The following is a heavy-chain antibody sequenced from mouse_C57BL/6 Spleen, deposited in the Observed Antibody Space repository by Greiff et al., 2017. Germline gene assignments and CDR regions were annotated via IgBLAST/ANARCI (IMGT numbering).Heavy chain of an antibody. CDR2: INPGSGGT. Sequence: VKLQQSGAELVRPWNSVKVSCKASGYAFTNYLIEWVKQRPGQGLEWIGVINPGSGGTNYNEKFNGKATRTADKSASTAYRQLSILTSEDSAVDFCARNYGNYGDYAMDYWGQGTSVTVSS. V-gene: IGHV1-54*01. D-gene: IGHD2-1*01. CDR3: ARNYGNYGDYAMDY. CDR1: GYAFTNYL. J-gene: IGHJ4*01.